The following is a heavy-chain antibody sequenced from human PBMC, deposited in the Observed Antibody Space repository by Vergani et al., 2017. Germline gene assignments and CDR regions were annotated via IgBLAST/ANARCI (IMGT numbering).Heavy chain of an antibody. V-gene: IGHV4-59*11. Sequence: QVQLQESGPGLVKSSETLSLTCSVSFDSIRNLYCNWIRQPPGKGLEWIGSIHYSENTNYNPSLKTRVTISVETSKNQFSLTLTSVTAADTAVYYCASETHSGQREDRWGQGILVTVTS. J-gene: IGHJ5*02. CDR3: ASETHSGQREDR. CDR1: FDSIRNLY. CDR2: IHYSENT. D-gene: IGHD6-19*01.